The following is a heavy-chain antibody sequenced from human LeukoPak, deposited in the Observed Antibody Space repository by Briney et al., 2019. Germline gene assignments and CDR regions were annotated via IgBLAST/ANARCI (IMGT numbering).Heavy chain of an antibody. CDR2: TSSSSSTI. J-gene: IGHJ6*02. CDR3: ARLRYYGMDV. V-gene: IGHV3-48*04. Sequence: GGSLRLSCAASGFSFSGYDMSWVRQAPGKGLEWVSYTSSSSSTIYYADSVKSRFTISRDNAKNSLYLQMNSLRAEDTAVYYCARLRYYGMDVWGQGTTVTVSS. CDR1: GFSFSGYD.